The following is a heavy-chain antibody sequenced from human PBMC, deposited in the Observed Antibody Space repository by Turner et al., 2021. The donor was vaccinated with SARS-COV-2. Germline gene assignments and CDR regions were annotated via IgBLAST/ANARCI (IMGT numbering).Heavy chain of an antibody. Sequence: EVQLVESGGGLFKPGGSLRLFCAAAGFTFSSDSMNWVRQAPGKGLEWVSARSSSSSYIYYADSMKGRFTISRDNAKNSLYLQMNSLRAEDTAVDYCARGTYYYDSSTYSGTNWFDPWGQGTLVTVSS. J-gene: IGHJ5*02. CDR1: GFTFSSDS. D-gene: IGHD3-22*01. CDR3: ARGTYYYDSSTYSGTNWFDP. CDR2: RSSSSSYI. V-gene: IGHV3-21*01.